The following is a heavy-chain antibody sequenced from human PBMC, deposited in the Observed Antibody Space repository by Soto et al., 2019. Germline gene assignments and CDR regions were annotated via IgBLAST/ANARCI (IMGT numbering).Heavy chain of an antibody. CDR3: CGNPEIYGSGGGGGLGY. CDR1: GGSISSGGYY. CDR2: IYYSGST. J-gene: IGHJ4*02. V-gene: IGHV4-31*08. Sequence: QVQLQESGPGLVKPSQTLSLTCTVSGGSISSGGYYWSWIRQHPGKGLEWIGYIYYSGSTYYNPSPQKRVYIIVKQAKEQVPPELNLGNARDTAGVYWCGNPEIYGSGGGGGLGYWGQGTLVTVSS. D-gene: IGHD3-10*01.